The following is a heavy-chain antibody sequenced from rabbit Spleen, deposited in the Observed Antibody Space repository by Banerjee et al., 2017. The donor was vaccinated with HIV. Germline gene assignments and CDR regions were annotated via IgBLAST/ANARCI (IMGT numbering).Heavy chain of an antibody. CDR3: ARDAGTSFSTYGMDL. CDR2: IVPIFGVT. V-gene: IGHV1S43*01. D-gene: IGHD8-1*01. Sequence: QEQLVESGGGLVKPGASLTLTCKASGFSFSSGYDMCWVRQAPGKGLEWIGYIVPIFGVTYYANWVNGRFTISSHNAQNTLYLQLNSLTAADTATYFCARDAGTSFSTYGMDLWGPGTLVTVS. CDR1: GFSFSSGYD. J-gene: IGHJ6*01.